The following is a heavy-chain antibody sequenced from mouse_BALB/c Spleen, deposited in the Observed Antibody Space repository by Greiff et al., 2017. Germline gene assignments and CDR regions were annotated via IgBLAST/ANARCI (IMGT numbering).Heavy chain of an antibody. V-gene: IGHV6-6*02. D-gene: IGHD1-2*01. CDR2: IRLKSNNYAT. Sequence: DVMLVESGGGLVQPGGSMKLSCVASGFTFSNYWMNWVRQSPEKGLEWVAEIRLKSNNYATHYAESVKGRFTISRDDSKSSVYLQMNNLRAEDTGIYYCTRDTTAHFDYWGQGTTLTVSS. CDR3: TRDTTAHFDY. J-gene: IGHJ2*01. CDR1: GFTFSNYW.